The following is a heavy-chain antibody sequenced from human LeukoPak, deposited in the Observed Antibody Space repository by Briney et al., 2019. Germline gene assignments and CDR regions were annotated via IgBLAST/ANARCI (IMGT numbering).Heavy chain of an antibody. Sequence: KPSETLSLTCTVSGGSISSSSYYWGWIRQPPGKGLEWIGSIYYSGSTYYNPSLKSRVTISVDTSKNQFSLKLSSVTAADTAVYYCARKPIINNAWYYFDCWGQGIMVAVSS. J-gene: IGHJ4*02. CDR3: ARKPIINNAWYYFDC. V-gene: IGHV4-39*07. D-gene: IGHD1/OR15-1a*01. CDR2: IYYSGST. CDR1: GGSISSSSYY.